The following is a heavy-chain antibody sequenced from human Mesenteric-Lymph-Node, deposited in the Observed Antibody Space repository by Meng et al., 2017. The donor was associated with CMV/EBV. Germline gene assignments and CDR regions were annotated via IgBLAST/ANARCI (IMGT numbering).Heavy chain of an antibody. D-gene: IGHD2-15*01. CDR3: ARGSDIPVNNY. Sequence: QVQLQQWGAVLLKPSEALSLTCAVYGGSFSGYYWSWIRQPPGKGLEWIGEINHSGVPNYNPSLKSRVTISLDRSKNQSSLKLSSVTAEDTAVYYCARGSDIPVNNYWGQGTLVTVSS. J-gene: IGHJ4*02. CDR2: INHSGVP. CDR1: GGSFSGYY. V-gene: IGHV4-34*01.